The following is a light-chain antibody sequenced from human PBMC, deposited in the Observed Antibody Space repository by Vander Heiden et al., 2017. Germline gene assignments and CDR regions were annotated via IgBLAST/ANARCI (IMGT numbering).Light chain of an antibody. V-gene: IGLV3-1*01. CDR1: KWGDKY. CDR2: QDS. Sequence: SYELTQPPSVSVSPGQTASITCSGDKWGDKYACGDKQKPGQSLVLVIYQDSKRHSGIPERVSGSNSATTATLTISGTQAVDEAYYYGQAGNSSTVVFGGGTKLTVL. J-gene: IGLJ2*01. CDR3: QAGNSSTVV.